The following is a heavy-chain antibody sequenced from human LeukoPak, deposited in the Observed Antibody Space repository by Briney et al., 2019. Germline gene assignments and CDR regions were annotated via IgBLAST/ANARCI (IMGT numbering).Heavy chain of an antibody. CDR3: ARVLYDILTGYYNVYFDY. CDR1: GYTFTSYG. Sequence: ASVKVSCKASGYTFTSYGISWVRQAPGQGLEWMGWISAYNGSTNYAQKLQGRVTMTTDTSTSTAYMELRSLRSDDTAVYYCARVLYDILTGYYNVYFDYWGQGTLVTVSS. J-gene: IGHJ4*02. D-gene: IGHD3-9*01. CDR2: ISAYNGST. V-gene: IGHV1-18*01.